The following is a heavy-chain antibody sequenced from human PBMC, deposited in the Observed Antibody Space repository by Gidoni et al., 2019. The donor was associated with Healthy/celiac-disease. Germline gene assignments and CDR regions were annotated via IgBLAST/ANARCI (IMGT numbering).Heavy chain of an antibody. CDR3: ARGIEAAGPGGGDDY. V-gene: IGHV1-18*01. CDR1: GYPFTSYG. CDR2: ISAYNGNT. J-gene: IGHJ4*02. Sequence: QVQLVQSGAEVKKPGASVKVSCKASGYPFTSYGISWVRQAPGQGLEGMGWISAYNGNTNYAQKLQGRVTMTTATSTSTAYMELRSLRSDDTAVYYCARGIEAAGPGGGDDYWGQGTLVTVSS. D-gene: IGHD6-13*01.